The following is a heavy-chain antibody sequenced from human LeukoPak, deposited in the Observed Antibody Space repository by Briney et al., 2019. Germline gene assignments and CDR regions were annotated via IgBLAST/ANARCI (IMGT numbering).Heavy chain of an antibody. CDR2: ISYDGSNE. CDR1: GFTFSNFA. V-gene: IGHV3-30-3*01. Sequence: PGGSLRLSCAASGFTFSNFAMHWVRQSPGKGLEWVAVISYDGSNEYYADSVKGRFTISRDNSKNTLYLQMNSLRAEDTAVYYCARDVDDSSGGLDYWGEGTLVTVSS. D-gene: IGHD3-22*01. J-gene: IGHJ4*02. CDR3: ARDVDDSSGGLDY.